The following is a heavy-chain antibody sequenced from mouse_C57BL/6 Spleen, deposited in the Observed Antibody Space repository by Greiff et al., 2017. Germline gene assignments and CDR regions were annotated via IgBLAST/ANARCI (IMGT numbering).Heavy chain of an antibody. CDR1: GYTFTDYY. D-gene: IGHD2-4*01. V-gene: IGHV1-19*01. Sequence: VQLQQSGPVLVMPGASVQMSCKASGYTFTDYYMNWVKQSHGKSLEWIGVINPYNGGTSYNQKFKGKATLTVDKSSSTAYMELNSLTVEDFSFYACARGDDYDWFAYWGQGTLVTVSA. J-gene: IGHJ3*01. CDR2: INPYNGGT. CDR3: ARGDDYDWFAY.